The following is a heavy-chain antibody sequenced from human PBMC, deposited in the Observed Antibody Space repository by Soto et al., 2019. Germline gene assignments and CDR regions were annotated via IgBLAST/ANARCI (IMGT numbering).Heavy chain of an antibody. D-gene: IGHD7-27*01. V-gene: IGHV4-34*01. CDR2: INHSGST. J-gene: IGHJ3*02. CDR3: ARWRARLGAEINRRMDAFDI. CDR1: GGSFSGYY. Sequence: PSETLSLTCAVYGGSFSGYYWSWIRQPPGKGLEWIGEINHSGSTNYNPSLKSRATISVDTSKNQFSLKLSSVTAADTAVYYCARWRARLGAEINRRMDAFDIWGQGTMVTVSS.